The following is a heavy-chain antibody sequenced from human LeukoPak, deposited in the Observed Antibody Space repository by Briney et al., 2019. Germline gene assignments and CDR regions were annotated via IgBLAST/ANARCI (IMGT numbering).Heavy chain of an antibody. D-gene: IGHD3-9*01. CDR3: ARSPDILTGYYGY. Sequence: GGSLRLSCAASGFTFSSYSMNWVRQAPGKGREWVSSISSSSSYIYYADSVKGRFTISRDNAKNSLYLQMNSLRAEDTAVYYCARSPDILTGYYGYWGQGTLVTVSS. CDR2: ISSSSSYI. V-gene: IGHV3-21*01. CDR1: GFTFSSYS. J-gene: IGHJ4*02.